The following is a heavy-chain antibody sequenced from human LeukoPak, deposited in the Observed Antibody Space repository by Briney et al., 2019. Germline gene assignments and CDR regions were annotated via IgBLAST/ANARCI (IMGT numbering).Heavy chain of an antibody. CDR3: ARGLRNVGTDYDFWSGYLTDAFDI. D-gene: IGHD3-3*01. CDR1: GFTFSSYW. CDR2: INTDGSST. V-gene: IGHV3-74*01. J-gene: IGHJ3*02. Sequence: GGSLRLSCAASGFTFSSYWMHWVRQAPGKGLVWVSRINTDGSSTSYADSVKGRFTISRDNAKNTLYLQMNSLRAEDTAVYYCARGLRNVGTDYDFWSGYLTDAFDIWGQGTMVTVSS.